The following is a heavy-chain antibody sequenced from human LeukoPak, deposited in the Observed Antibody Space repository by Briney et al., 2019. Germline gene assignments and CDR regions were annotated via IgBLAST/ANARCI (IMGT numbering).Heavy chain of an antibody. V-gene: IGHV1-69*13. D-gene: IGHD3-22*01. CDR3: ARVPPPYYDSSAYYYYYMDV. CDR2: IIPIFGTA. CDR1: GYTFTSYA. J-gene: IGHJ6*03. Sequence: SVKVSCKASGYTFTSYAISWVRQAPGQGLEWMGGIIPIFGTANYAQKFQGRVTITADESTSTAYMELSSLRSEDTAVYYCARVPPPYYDSSAYYYYYMDVWGKGTTVTISS.